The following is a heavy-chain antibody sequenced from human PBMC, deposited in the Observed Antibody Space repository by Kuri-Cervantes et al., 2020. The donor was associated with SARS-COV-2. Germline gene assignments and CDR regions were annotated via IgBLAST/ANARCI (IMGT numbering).Heavy chain of an antibody. CDR2: IYTSGST. J-gene: IGHJ6*03. CDR3: AGESGGSSGQYYYYYYMDV. Sequence: SETLSLTCTVSGGSISSYYWSWIRQPAGKGLEWIGRIYTSGSTNYNPSLKSRVTMSVDTSKNQFSLKLSSVTAADTAVYYCAGESGGSSGQYYYYYYMDVWGKGTTVTVSS. CDR1: GGSISSYY. V-gene: IGHV4-4*07. D-gene: IGHD3-22*01.